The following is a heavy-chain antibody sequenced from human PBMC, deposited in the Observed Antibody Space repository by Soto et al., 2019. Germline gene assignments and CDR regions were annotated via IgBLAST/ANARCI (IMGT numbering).Heavy chain of an antibody. CDR3: ARGLVWFGEKPYDY. Sequence: SETLSLTCTVSGGSISSYYWSWIRQPPGKGLEWIGYIYYSGSTNYNPSLKSRVTISVDTSKNQFSLKLSSVTAADTAVYYCARGLVWFGEKPYDYWGQGTLVTVSS. J-gene: IGHJ4*02. CDR1: GGSISSYY. V-gene: IGHV4-59*08. CDR2: IYYSGST. D-gene: IGHD3-10*01.